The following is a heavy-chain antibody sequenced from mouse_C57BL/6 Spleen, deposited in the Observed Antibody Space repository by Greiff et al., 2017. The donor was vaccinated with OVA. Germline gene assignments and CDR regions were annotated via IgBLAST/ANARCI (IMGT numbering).Heavy chain of an antibody. D-gene: IGHD2-5*01. CDR3: ARFRYSNYYYAMDY. V-gene: IGHV1-18*01. CDR1: GYTFTDYN. CDR2: INPNNGGT. Sequence: EVQLQQSGPELVKPGASVKIPCKASGYTFTDYNMDWVKQSHGKSLEWIGDINPNNGGTIYNQKFKGKATLTVDKSSSTAYMELRSLTSEDTAVYYCARFRYSNYYYAMDYWGQGTSVTVSS. J-gene: IGHJ4*01.